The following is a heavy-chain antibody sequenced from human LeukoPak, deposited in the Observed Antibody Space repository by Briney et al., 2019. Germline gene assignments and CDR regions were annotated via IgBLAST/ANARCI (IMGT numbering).Heavy chain of an antibody. CDR3: ARQSITMVRGVWWFDP. V-gene: IGHV4-59*08. J-gene: IGHJ5*02. Sequence: SETLSLTCTVSGGSISSYYWSWIRQPPGKGLEWIGYIYYSGSTNYNPSLKSRVTISVDTSKNQFSLKPSSVTAADTAVYYCARQSITMVRGVWWFDPWGQGTLVTVSS. D-gene: IGHD3-10*01. CDR1: GGSISSYY. CDR2: IYYSGST.